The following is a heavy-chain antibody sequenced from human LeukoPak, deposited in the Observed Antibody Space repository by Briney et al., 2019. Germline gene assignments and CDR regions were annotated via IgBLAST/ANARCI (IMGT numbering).Heavy chain of an antibody. J-gene: IGHJ4*02. CDR1: GGSISSYY. Sequence: SETLSLTCTVSGGSISSYYWNWIRQPPGKGLEWIGYIDYSGSTNCNPSLKSRVIISVDTSKNQFSLKLSSVTAADTAVYYCAREMGSGSEFDYWGQGTLVTVSS. CDR2: IDYSGST. V-gene: IGHV4-59*01. CDR3: AREMGSGSEFDY. D-gene: IGHD6-19*01.